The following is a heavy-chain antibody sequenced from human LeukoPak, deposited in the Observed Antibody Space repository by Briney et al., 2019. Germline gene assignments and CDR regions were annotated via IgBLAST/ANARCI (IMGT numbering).Heavy chain of an antibody. Sequence: GSLRLSCAASGVTLSTYAMSWVRQPPGKGLEWIGEMYNSGTGTYKPSLRSRVTMFFDESKNHFSLKLNSVTAADTAVYYCARGGNWDFDYWGQGVLVFVSS. CDR3: ARGGNWDFDY. CDR2: MYNSGTG. J-gene: IGHJ4*02. V-gene: IGHV4-4*02. CDR1: GVTLSTYAM. D-gene: IGHD7-27*01.